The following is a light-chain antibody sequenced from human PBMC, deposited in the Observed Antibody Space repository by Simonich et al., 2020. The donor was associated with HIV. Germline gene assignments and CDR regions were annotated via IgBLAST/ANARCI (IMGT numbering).Light chain of an antibody. J-gene: IGKJ1*01. CDR1: QSISNK. CDR3: QQYLGTPRT. V-gene: IGKV3-15*01. Sequence: EIVMTQFPATLSVSPGERATLSCRASQSISNKLAWYQQKTGHAPRLLTNGASTRATGIPARFSGSGSGTDFTLTISSLQAEDVAVYYCQQYLGTPRTFGQGTKVEIK. CDR2: GAS.